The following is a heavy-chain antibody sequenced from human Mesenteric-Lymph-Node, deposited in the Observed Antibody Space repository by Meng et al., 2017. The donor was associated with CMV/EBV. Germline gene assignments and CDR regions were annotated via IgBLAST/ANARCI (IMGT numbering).Heavy chain of an antibody. V-gene: IGHV1-2*02. CDR3: ALLGDQDY. J-gene: IGHJ4*02. Sequence: ASVKVSCKASGYSFTGYYIHWVRQAPGQGLEWMGWINPKSGDTKYAQKLQGRVTMTRDTSISTAYMEVGSLRSDDTAVYYCALLGDQDYWGQGTLGTVSS. D-gene: IGHD2-21*01. CDR1: GYSFTGYY. CDR2: INPKSGDT.